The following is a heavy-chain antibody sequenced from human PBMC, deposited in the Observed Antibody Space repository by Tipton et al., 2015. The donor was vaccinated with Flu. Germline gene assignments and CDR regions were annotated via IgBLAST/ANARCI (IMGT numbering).Heavy chain of an antibody. V-gene: IGHV3-30*03. CDR1: GFTFSNYA. CDR2: ISYDGSNQ. CDR3: ASPSCSGGGCYNSYFGMDV. D-gene: IGHD2-15*01. Sequence: SLRLSCAASGFTFSNYAMHWVRQAPGMGLEWMAVISYDGSNQFYANSVKGRFTISRDNSKNTLYLQVNSLRAEDTAVYYCASPSCSGGGCYNSYFGMDVWGQGTTVTVSS. J-gene: IGHJ6*02.